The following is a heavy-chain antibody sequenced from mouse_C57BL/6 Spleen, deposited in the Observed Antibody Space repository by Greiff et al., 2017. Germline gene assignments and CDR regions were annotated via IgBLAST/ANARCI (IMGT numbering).Heavy chain of an antibody. CDR1: GFNIKDYY. Sequence: EVQLQQSGAELVKPGASVKLSCTASGFNIKDYYMHWVKQRPEQGLEWIGKIDPEDGDTKYAPKFQGKATITADASSNTAYLQLSSLTSEDTAVYDCAAPYYYGSSYEWYFDVWGTGTTVTVSS. CDR3: AAPYYYGSSYEWYFDV. V-gene: IGHV14-2*01. J-gene: IGHJ1*03. D-gene: IGHD1-1*01. CDR2: IDPEDGDT.